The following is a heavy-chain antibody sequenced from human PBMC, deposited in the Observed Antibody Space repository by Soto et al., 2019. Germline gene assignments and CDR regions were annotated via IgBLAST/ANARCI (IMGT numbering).Heavy chain of an antibody. CDR3: ARETGIAVPSHWRFRWFGP. CDR1: GFTGSSNY. CDR2: IYSGGST. Sequence: EVQLVESGGVLVQPGGSLRLSCAASGFTGSSNYMSWVRQAPGKGLEWVSVIYSGGSTYYADSVKGSFTISRDNSKKTLYLPMNRLRAEDTAVYDCARETGIAVPSHWRFRWFGPWGQGTLVIVSS. V-gene: IGHV3-66*01. D-gene: IGHD6-19*01. J-gene: IGHJ5*02.